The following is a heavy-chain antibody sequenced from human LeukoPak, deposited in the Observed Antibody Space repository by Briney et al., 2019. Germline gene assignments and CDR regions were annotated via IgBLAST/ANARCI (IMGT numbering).Heavy chain of an antibody. V-gene: IGHV1-18*01. J-gene: IGHJ4*02. Sequence: ASVKVSCKSSGYTFTSYGISWVRQAPGQGLEWMAWISAYSGHTNYAQKFQGRVTVTADTSTNTAYMELRSLRSDDTAVYYFARLLSHSPTHYFDSWGQGALVTVSS. CDR3: ARLLSHSPTHYFDS. CDR1: GYTFTSYG. D-gene: IGHD2-15*01. CDR2: ISAYSGHT.